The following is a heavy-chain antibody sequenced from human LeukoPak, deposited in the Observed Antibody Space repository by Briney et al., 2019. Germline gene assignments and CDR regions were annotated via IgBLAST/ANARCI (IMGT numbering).Heavy chain of an antibody. CDR3: ARAVAYYYVSGNYYPGAFDI. D-gene: IGHD3-10*01. CDR1: GFSVSSNF. V-gene: IGHV3-53*01. J-gene: IGHJ3*02. Sequence: GGSLRLSCTASGFSVSSNFMSWVRQAPGKGLEWVSVLYSGANTYYADSVKGRFTISRDNSKNTLYLQMKSLRADDTAVYYCARAVAYYYVSGNYYPGAFDIWGQGTMVTVSS. CDR2: LYSGANT.